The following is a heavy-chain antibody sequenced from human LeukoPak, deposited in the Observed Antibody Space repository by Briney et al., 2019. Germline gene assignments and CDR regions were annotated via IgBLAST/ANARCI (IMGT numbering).Heavy chain of an antibody. V-gene: IGHV3-23*01. Sequence: GGSLRLSCAASGFTFSSYAMSWVRQAPGKGLEWVSAISGSGGSTYYADSVKGRFTISRDNSKNTLYLQMNSLRAEDTAGYYCAKDPWGGQWLVQGYFDYWGQGTLVTVSS. D-gene: IGHD6-19*01. J-gene: IGHJ4*02. CDR2: ISGSGGST. CDR1: GFTFSSYA. CDR3: AKDPWGGQWLVQGYFDY.